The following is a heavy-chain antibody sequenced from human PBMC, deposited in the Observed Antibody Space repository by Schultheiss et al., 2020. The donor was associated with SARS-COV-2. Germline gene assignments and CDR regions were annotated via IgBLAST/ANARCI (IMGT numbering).Heavy chain of an antibody. V-gene: IGHV3-30*18. CDR1: GFTSSDYY. D-gene: IGHD6-6*01. Sequence: GGSLRLSCAASGFTSSDYYMSWIRQAPGKGLEWVAVISYDGSNKYYADSVKGRFTISRDNAKNSLYLQMNSLRGEDTALYYCAKDSGLGSSIDYWGQGTLVTVSS. CDR3: AKDSGLGSSIDY. CDR2: ISYDGSNK. J-gene: IGHJ4*02.